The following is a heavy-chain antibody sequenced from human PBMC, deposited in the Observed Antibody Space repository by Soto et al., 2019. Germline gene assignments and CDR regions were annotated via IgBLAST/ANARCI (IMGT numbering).Heavy chain of an antibody. D-gene: IGHD7-27*01. Sequence: ASVKVSCNASGYTFTGYYMHWVRPAPVQGLEWMGWITPNSGGTNYAQKFQGWVTMTRDTSISTAYMELSRLRSDDTAVYYCARDWVELGNAFDIGGQGTMVTVSS. J-gene: IGHJ3*02. CDR3: ARDWVELGNAFDI. V-gene: IGHV1-2*04. CDR2: ITPNSGGT. CDR1: GYTFTGYY.